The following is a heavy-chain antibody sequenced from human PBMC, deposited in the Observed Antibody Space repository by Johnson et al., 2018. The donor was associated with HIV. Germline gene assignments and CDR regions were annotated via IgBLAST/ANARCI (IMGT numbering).Heavy chain of an antibody. CDR2: ISSNGGST. D-gene: IGHD6-13*01. V-gene: IGHV3-64*01. Sequence: EMQLVESGGGLVQPGGSLRLSCAASGFTFSSYAMHWVRQAPGKGLEYVSAISSNGGSTYYANSVKGRFTISRDNSKNTLYLQMDSLRAEDTALYHCAKGKQLVNSGTLEIWGQGTMVTVSS. CDR3: AKGKQLVNSGTLEI. J-gene: IGHJ3*02. CDR1: GFTFSSYA.